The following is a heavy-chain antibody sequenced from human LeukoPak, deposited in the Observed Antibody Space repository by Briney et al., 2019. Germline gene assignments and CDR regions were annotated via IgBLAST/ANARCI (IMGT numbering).Heavy chain of an antibody. CDR2: INLSGGST. J-gene: IGHJ1*01. Sequence: ASVKVSCKASGYTFTSYHMHWVRQAPGQGLEWMGKINLSGGSTTYAQKFQGRVTITADESTSTAYMELSSLRSEDTAVYYCAREPAMTTVTTEYFQHWGQGTLVTVSS. CDR3: AREPAMTTVTTEYFQH. D-gene: IGHD4-17*01. V-gene: IGHV1-46*01. CDR1: GYTFTSYH.